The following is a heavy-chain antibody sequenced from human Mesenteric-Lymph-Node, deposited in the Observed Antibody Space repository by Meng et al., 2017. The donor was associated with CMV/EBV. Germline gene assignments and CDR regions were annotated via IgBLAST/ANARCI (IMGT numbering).Heavy chain of an antibody. J-gene: IGHJ3*02. Sequence: SETLSLTCTVSGGSVSSGSYYWSWIRQPPGKGLEWIGYIYYSGSTNYNPSLKSRVTISVDTSKNQFSLKLSSVTAADTAVYYCARDLSGGVLAFDIWGQGTMVTVSS. V-gene: IGHV4-61*01. D-gene: IGHD3-16*01. CDR1: GGSVSSGSYY. CDR3: ARDLSGGVLAFDI. CDR2: IYYSGST.